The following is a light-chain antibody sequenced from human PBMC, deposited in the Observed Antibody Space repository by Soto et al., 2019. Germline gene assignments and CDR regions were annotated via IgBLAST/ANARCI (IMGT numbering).Light chain of an antibody. V-gene: IGLV3-1*01. CDR1: NLGEKF. Sequence: SYELTQAPSVSVSPGQTATITCSGDNLGEKFASWYQQRPGQSPLLVIYLDNKRPSGIPERFTGSNSGNTATLTISGTQAMDEADYFCQTWDSSIVVFGGGTKLTVL. CDR2: LDN. J-gene: IGLJ2*01. CDR3: QTWDSSIVV.